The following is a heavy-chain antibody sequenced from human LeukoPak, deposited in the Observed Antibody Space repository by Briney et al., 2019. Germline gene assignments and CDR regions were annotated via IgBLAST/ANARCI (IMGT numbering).Heavy chain of an antibody. D-gene: IGHD5-18*01. Sequence: GASVKVSCKASGYTFTSYDINWVRQATGQGLEWMGWMNPNSGNTGYAQKFQGRVTITRNTSVSTAYMELSSLRSEDTAVYYCARGSSQYSYGYYFDYWGQGTLVTVSS. CDR3: ARGSSQYSYGYYFDY. V-gene: IGHV1-8*03. J-gene: IGHJ4*02. CDR1: GYTFTSYD. CDR2: MNPNSGNT.